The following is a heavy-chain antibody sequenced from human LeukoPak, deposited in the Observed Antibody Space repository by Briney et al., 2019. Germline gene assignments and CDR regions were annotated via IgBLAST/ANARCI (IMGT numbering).Heavy chain of an antibody. Sequence: ASVKVSCKASGYTFTSYDINWVRQATGQGLEWMGWMNPNSGNTGYAQKFQGRVTMTRNTSISTAYMELSSLRSEDTAVYYCAISGSYYGTFDYWGQGTLVTVSS. CDR3: AISGSYYGTFDY. D-gene: IGHD1-26*01. CDR1: GYTFTSYD. V-gene: IGHV1-8*01. J-gene: IGHJ4*02. CDR2: MNPNSGNT.